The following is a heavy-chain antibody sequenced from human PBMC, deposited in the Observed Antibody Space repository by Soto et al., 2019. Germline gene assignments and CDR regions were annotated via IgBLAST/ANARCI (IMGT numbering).Heavy chain of an antibody. Sequence: QVQLVQSGAEVKKPGSSVKVSCKASGGTFSSYTISWVRQAPGQGLEWMGRIIPILGIAHYAQKFQGRVTITADKSTSAAYMELSSLRSEDTAVYYCAREGDTAMVLTHSFYYYYYYMDVWGKGTTVTVSS. D-gene: IGHD5-18*01. CDR2: IIPILGIA. CDR3: AREGDTAMVLTHSFYYYYYYMDV. V-gene: IGHV1-69*08. J-gene: IGHJ6*03. CDR1: GGTFSSYT.